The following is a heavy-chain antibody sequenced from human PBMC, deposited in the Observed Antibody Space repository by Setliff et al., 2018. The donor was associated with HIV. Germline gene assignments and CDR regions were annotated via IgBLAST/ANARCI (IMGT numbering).Heavy chain of an antibody. CDR2: ISGSGGST. CDR1: GDSISNYY. J-gene: IGHJ5*02. D-gene: IGHD3-10*01. Sequence: ETLSLTCTVSGDSISNYYWSWVRQAPGKGLEWVSAISGSGGSTYYADSVKGRFIISRDNSKNTLYLQMNSLRAQDTAIYYCAKDPRGSMVRGLINYFDPWGQGTLVTVSS. CDR3: AKDPRGSMVRGLINYFDP. V-gene: IGHV3-23*01.